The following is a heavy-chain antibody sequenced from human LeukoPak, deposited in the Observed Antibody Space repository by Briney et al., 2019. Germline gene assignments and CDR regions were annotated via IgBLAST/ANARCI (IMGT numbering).Heavy chain of an antibody. D-gene: IGHD3-22*01. Sequence: MASQTLSLTCAVSGGSISSGGYSWSWIRQPPGKGLEWIGYIYHSGSTYYNPSLKSRVTISVDRSKNQFSLKLSSVTAADTAVYYCAREVHDSSGYWAILDYWGQGTLVTVSS. CDR1: GGSISSGGYS. CDR2: IYHSGST. J-gene: IGHJ4*02. CDR3: AREVHDSSGYWAILDY. V-gene: IGHV4-30-2*01.